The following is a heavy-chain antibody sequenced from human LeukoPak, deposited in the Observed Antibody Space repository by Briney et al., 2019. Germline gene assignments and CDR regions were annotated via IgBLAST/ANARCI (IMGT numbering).Heavy chain of an antibody. Sequence: GASVKVSCKASGYTFTGQYMHWVRQAPGQGLEWMGWINPKSGVTDSKMKFQGRVTLTRDTSITTAYMELISLTSDDAAVYYCARAGGYCGSTSCYSGYYYYFMDVWGKGTTVTVSS. CDR3: ARAGGYCGSTSCYSGYYYYFMDV. V-gene: IGHV1-2*02. D-gene: IGHD2-2*01. J-gene: IGHJ6*03. CDR1: GYTFTGQY. CDR2: INPKSGVT.